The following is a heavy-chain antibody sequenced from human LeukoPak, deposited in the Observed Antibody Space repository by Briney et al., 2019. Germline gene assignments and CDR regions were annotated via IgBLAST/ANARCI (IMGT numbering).Heavy chain of an antibody. CDR3: AREILGGFNPGAY. V-gene: IGHV4-4*02. CDR1: LDSTTSNF. CDR2: IHRSGSP. J-gene: IGHJ4*02. Sequence: SETLSLTCTVSLDSTTSNFWSWVRQPPGKGLEWIGEIHRSGSPNYNPSLQSRVTISIDRSRNQIVLELSSVTAADTAVYYCAREILGGFNPGAYWGRGTLVTVSS. D-gene: IGHD1-14*01.